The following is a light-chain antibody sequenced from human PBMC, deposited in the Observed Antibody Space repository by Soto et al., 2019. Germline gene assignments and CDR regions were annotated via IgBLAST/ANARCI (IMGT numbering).Light chain of an antibody. CDR1: QGIKSH. Sequence: EIQLTQSPSFLSASVGDRVTITCPASQGIKSHLAWYQQGPGKAPKLLIYAASTLQSGVPSRFSGSASGTEFTLTISSLQPEDFATYYCQQVSGYPLNFGGGTKVDIK. V-gene: IGKV1-9*01. CDR2: AAS. CDR3: QQVSGYPLN. J-gene: IGKJ4*01.